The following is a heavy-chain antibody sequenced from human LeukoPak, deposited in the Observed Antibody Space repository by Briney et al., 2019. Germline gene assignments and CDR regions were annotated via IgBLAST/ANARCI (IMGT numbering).Heavy chain of an antibody. J-gene: IGHJ4*02. CDR1: GVTFSSYA. CDR2: TSGSGGRT. V-gene: IGHV3-23*01. Sequence: GGSLRLSCVASGVTFSSYAINWVRQAPGKGLERVSGTSGSGGRTYYADSVKGRFTISRETSKNTPYLHTKSLRAEDTAVYYCAKVPLYGDYPEIDYWGQGTLVAVSS. D-gene: IGHD4-17*01. CDR3: AKVPLYGDYPEIDY.